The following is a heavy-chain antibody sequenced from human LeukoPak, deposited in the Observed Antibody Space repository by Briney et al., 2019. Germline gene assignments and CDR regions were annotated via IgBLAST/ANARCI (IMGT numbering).Heavy chain of an antibody. J-gene: IGHJ4*02. V-gene: IGHV3-23*01. D-gene: IGHD5-24*01. CDR2: ISDSGSST. CDR1: GFTFSSYA. CDR3: AKDDAWLQYND. Sequence: PGGSLRLSCAASGFTFSSYAMSWVRQAPGKGLEWVSAISDSGSSTYYVDSVKGRFTVSRDNSKNTLYLQINSLRDEDTAVYYCAKDDAWLQYNDWGQGTLVTVSS.